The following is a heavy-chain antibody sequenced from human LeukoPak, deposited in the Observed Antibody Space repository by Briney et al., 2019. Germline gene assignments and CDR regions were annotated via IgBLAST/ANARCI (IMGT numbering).Heavy chain of an antibody. CDR3: ARDDLPRYCSSTSCSPTDGMDV. D-gene: IGHD2-2*01. CDR2: ISYDGSNK. Sequence: GGSLRLSCAASGLTFSSYAMHWVRQAPGKGLEWVAVISYDGSNKYYADSVKGRFAISRDNSKNTLYLQMNSLRAEDTAVYYCARDDLPRYCSSTSCSPTDGMDVWGQGTTVTVSS. J-gene: IGHJ6*02. CDR1: GLTFSSYA. V-gene: IGHV3-30*09.